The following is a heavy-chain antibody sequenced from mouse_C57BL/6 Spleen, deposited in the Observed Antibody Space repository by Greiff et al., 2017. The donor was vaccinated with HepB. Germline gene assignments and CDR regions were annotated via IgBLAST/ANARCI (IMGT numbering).Heavy chain of an antibody. J-gene: IGHJ1*03. V-gene: IGHV5-9-1*02. Sequence: EVMLVESGEGLVKPGGSLKLSCAASGFTFSSYAMSWVRQTPEKRLEWVAYISSGGDYIYYADTVKGRFTISRDNARNTLYLQMSSLKSEDTAMYYCTRDPSLYDCYYESRYFDVWGTGTTVTVSS. CDR1: GFTFSSYA. D-gene: IGHD2-3*01. CDR3: TRDPSLYDCYYESRYFDV. CDR2: ISSGGDYI.